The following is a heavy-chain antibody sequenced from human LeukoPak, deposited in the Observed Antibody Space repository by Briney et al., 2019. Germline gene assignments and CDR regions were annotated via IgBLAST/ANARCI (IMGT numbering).Heavy chain of an antibody. CDR2: ISGSGGST. CDR1: GFTFSSYA. Sequence: GGSLRLSCAASGFTFSSYAMSWVRQAQGKGLEWVSAISGSGGSTYYADSVKGRFTISRDNSKNTLYLQMNSLRAEDTAVYYCASTWIQLWLFHYYFDYWGQGTLVTVSS. V-gene: IGHV3-23*01. D-gene: IGHD5-18*01. J-gene: IGHJ4*02. CDR3: ASTWIQLWLFHYYFDY.